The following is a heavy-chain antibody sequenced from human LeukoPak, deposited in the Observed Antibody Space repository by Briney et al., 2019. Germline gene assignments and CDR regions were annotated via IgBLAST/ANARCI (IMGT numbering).Heavy chain of an antibody. V-gene: IGHV3-20*04. J-gene: IGHJ6*03. D-gene: IGHD5-18*01. Sequence: PGGSLRLSCAASGFTFDDNAMNWVRQVPGRGLEWVSGINWNGRITEYGDSVKDRCTITRQNTKNSLYLYMNNLGGEDTALYFCARGSVQLWLRDTYYYMDVWGKGTTVTVSS. CDR1: GFTFDDNA. CDR3: ARGSVQLWLRDTYYYMDV. CDR2: INWNGRIT.